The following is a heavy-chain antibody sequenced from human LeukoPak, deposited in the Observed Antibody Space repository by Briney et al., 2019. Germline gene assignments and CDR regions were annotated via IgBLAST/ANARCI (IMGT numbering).Heavy chain of an antibody. D-gene: IGHD3-22*01. CDR1: GFTFSHYW. J-gene: IGHJ4*02. Sequence: GGSLRLSCAPSGFTFSHYWMSWVRQAPGKGLDWVANIKEDGSEKYYVDSVKGRFTISRDNAKNSLSLQVNSLRAEDTAVYYCARSRSGYYEDYWGQGTLVTVSS. CDR3: ARSRSGYYEDY. CDR2: IKEDGSEK. V-gene: IGHV3-7*01.